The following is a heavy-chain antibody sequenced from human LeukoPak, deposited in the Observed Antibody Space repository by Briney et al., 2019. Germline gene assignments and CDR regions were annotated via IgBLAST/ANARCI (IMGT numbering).Heavy chain of an antibody. D-gene: IGHD2-15*01. CDR3: ARDKPYCSGGSCYSYYGMDV. J-gene: IGHJ6*02. Sequence: PGGSLRLSCAASGFTFSSYIMNWVRQAPGKGLEWVSSISSSSSYIYYADSVKGRFTISRDNAKNSLYLQMNSLRAEDTAVYYCARDKPYCSGGSCYSYYGMDVWGQGTTVTVSS. V-gene: IGHV3-21*01. CDR1: GFTFSSYI. CDR2: ISSSSSYI.